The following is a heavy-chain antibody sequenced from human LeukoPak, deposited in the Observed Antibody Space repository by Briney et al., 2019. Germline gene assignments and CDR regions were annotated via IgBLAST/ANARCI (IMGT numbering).Heavy chain of an antibody. CDR1: GFTFSSYS. CDR3: ATRPTPPYYYYYMDV. J-gene: IGHJ6*03. D-gene: IGHD4-23*01. Sequence: GSLRLSCAASGFTFSSYSMNWVRQAPGRGLEWIGEINHSGTTNYNPSLKSRVTISIDTSKNQFSLKLSSVTSADTAVYYCATRPTPPYYYYYMDVWAKGTTVTVSS. CDR2: INHSGTT. V-gene: IGHV4-34*08.